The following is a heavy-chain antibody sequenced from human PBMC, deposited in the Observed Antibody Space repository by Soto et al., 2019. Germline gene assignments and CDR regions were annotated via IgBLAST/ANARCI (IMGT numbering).Heavy chain of an antibody. CDR3: ATGRLGASDY. D-gene: IGHD3-16*01. V-gene: IGHV3-74*01. J-gene: IGHJ4*02. Sequence: VGSLRLSCADSGFTFSSYCMHWVRQAPGKGLVWVSRINTDGSSAHYVDSVKGRFTISRDNAKNTLYLQMNSLRAEDTAVYYCATGRLGASDYWGQGTLVTVSS. CDR1: GFTFSSYC. CDR2: INTDGSSA.